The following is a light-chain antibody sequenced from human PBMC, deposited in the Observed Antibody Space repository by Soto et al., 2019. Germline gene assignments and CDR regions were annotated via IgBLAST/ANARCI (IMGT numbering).Light chain of an antibody. J-gene: IGKJ2*01. CDR1: QSISSW. V-gene: IGKV1-5*03. CDR3: QQYNVYYT. CDR2: KAS. Sequence: DIQMTQSPSTLSASVGDRVTITCRASQSISSWLAWYQQKPGKAPKILVNKASSLESGVPSRFSGSGSGTEFTLTISSLQPDDFATYYCQQYNVYYTFGQGTKLEIK.